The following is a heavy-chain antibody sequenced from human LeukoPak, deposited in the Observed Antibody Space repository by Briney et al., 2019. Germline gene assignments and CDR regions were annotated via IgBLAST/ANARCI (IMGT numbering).Heavy chain of an antibody. CDR2: IWYDGSNH. CDR3: ARGWGSGTSNQYFDY. Sequence: GKSLRLSCAASGFTFSNYGMHWVRQAPGKGLEWVALIWYDGSNHYYADSVKGRFTISRDYSKNTVYLQMNRLSAEDTAVYYCARGWGSGTSNQYFDYWGQGILVTVSS. J-gene: IGHJ4*02. D-gene: IGHD3-10*01. CDR1: GFTFSNYG. V-gene: IGHV3-33*01.